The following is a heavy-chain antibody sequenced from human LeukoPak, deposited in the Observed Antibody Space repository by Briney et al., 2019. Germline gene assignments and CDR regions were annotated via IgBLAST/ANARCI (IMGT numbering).Heavy chain of an antibody. J-gene: IGHJ5*02. D-gene: IGHD3-10*01. V-gene: IGHV1-18*01. CDR3: ARVFPRWFGELNWFDP. CDR1: GYTFTSYG. Sequence: ASVKVSCKASGYTFTSYGISWVRQAPGQGLEWMGWISAYNGNTNYAQKLQGRVTMTTDTSTSTAYMELRSLRSDDTAVYYCARVFPRWFGELNWFDPWGQGTLVTVSS. CDR2: ISAYNGNT.